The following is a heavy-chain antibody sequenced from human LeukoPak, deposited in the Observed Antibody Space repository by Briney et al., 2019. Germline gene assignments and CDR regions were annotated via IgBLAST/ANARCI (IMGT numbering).Heavy chain of an antibody. V-gene: IGHV3-11*04. CDR3: AREAVAGDFDY. CDR2: ISSSGSAI. J-gene: IGHJ4*02. Sequence: GGSLRLSCAASGFTFSDYYMSWIRQAPGKGLEWVSYISSSGSAIYYADSVKGRFTISRDNAKNSLYLQMNSLRAEDTAVYYCAREAVAGDFDYWGQGTLVTVSS. D-gene: IGHD6-19*01. CDR1: GFTFSDYY.